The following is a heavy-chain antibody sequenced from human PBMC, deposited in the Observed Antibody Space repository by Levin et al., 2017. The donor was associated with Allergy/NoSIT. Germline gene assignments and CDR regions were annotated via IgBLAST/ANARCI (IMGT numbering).Heavy chain of an antibody. J-gene: IGHJ4*02. CDR1: GYTFTSYD. Sequence: ASVMVSCKASGYTFTSYDINWVRQATGQGLEWMGWMNPNSGNTGYAQKFQGRVTMTRNTSISTAYMELSSLRSEDTAVYYCARVGFDSSGYDQDYWGQGTLVTVSS. V-gene: IGHV1-8*01. CDR3: ARVGFDSSGYDQDY. D-gene: IGHD3-22*01. CDR2: MNPNSGNT.